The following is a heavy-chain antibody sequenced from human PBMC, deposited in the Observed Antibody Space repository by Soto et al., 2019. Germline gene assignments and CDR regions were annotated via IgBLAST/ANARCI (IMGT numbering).Heavy chain of an antibody. J-gene: IGHJ4*02. Sequence: GESLKISCKGSGYSFTSYWIGWVRQMPGKGLEWMGIIYPGDSDTRYSPSFQGQVTISADKSISTAYLQWSSLKASDTAMYYCARHRGPYYDSSGYYDYWGQGTLVTVYS. CDR3: ARHRGPYYDSSGYYDY. CDR2: IYPGDSDT. D-gene: IGHD3-22*01. CDR1: GYSFTSYW. V-gene: IGHV5-51*01.